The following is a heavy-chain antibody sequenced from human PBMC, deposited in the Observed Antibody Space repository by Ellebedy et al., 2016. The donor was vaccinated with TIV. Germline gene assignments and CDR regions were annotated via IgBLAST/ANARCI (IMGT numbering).Heavy chain of an antibody. Sequence: SETLSLXXTVSGGSISGYYWGWIRQPPGKGLEWIGSIYHSGSTYYNPSFKSRVTISVDTSKNQFSLKLSSVTAADTAVYYCARCHGGTAMVSFDYWGQGTLVTVSS. CDR1: GGSISGYY. V-gene: IGHV4-38-2*02. CDR3: ARCHGGTAMVSFDY. J-gene: IGHJ4*02. CDR2: IYHSGST. D-gene: IGHD5-18*01.